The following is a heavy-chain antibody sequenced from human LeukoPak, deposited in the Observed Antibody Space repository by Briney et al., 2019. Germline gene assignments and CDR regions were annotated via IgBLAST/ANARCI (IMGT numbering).Heavy chain of an antibody. CDR1: GFTFSSYA. CDR3: ASTPSYCSGGSCYSEYYFDY. CDR2: ISYDGSNK. J-gene: IGHJ4*02. D-gene: IGHD2-15*01. V-gene: IGHV3-30-3*01. Sequence: GGSLRLSCAASGFTFSSYAMHWVRQAPGKGLEWVAVISYDGSNKYYADSVKGRFTISRVNSKNTLYLQMNSLRAEDTAVYYCASTPSYCSGGSCYSEYYFDYWGQGTLVTVSS.